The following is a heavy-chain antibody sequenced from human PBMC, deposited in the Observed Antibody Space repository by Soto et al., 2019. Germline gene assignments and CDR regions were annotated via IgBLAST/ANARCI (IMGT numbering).Heavy chain of an antibody. CDR3: ASQQLVHYYYGMDV. Sequence: SETLSLTCTVSGGSISSSIYYWGWIRQPPGKGLEWIGSIYYSGSTYYNPSLKSRVTISVDTSKNQFSLKLSSVTAADTAVYYCASQQLVHYYYGMDVWGQGTTVT. J-gene: IGHJ6*02. V-gene: IGHV4-39*01. CDR2: IYYSGST. CDR1: GGSISSSIYY. D-gene: IGHD6-13*01.